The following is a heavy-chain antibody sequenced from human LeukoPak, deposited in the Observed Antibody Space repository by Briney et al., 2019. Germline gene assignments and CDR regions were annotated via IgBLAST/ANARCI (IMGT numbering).Heavy chain of an antibody. CDR1: GFTFSSYG. Sequence: PGRSLRLSCAASGFTFSSYGMHWVRQAPGKGLEWVAVISYDGSNKYYADSVKGRFTISRDNSKNTLYLQMNSLRAEDTAVYYCAKDSLPYSSSWYDYWGQGTLVTASS. CDR2: ISYDGSNK. J-gene: IGHJ4*02. V-gene: IGHV3-30*18. CDR3: AKDSLPYSSSWYDY. D-gene: IGHD6-13*01.